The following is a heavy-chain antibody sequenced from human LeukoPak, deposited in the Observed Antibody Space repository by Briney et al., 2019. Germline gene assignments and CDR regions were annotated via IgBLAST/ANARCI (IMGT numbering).Heavy chain of an antibody. V-gene: IGHV1-18*01. CDR3: ARDTKVRDGYKFHY. CDR2: ISAYNGNT. Sequence: ASVKVSCKASGYTFTSYGISWVRQAPGQGLEWMGWISAYNGNTNYAQKLQGRVTMTTDTSTSTAYMELRSLRSDDTAVYYCARDTKVRDGYKFHYWGQGTLVTVSS. D-gene: IGHD5-24*01. CDR1: GYTFTSYG. J-gene: IGHJ4*02.